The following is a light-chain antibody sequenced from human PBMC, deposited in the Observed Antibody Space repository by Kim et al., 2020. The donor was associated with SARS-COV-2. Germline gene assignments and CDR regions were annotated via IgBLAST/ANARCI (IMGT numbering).Light chain of an antibody. Sequence: ALAPRLVITDASNRATGIPARFSGSGSGTDFTLTSSSLQPEDFAVYDSQQHDNWPLTFGHGTKGDIK. V-gene: IGKV3-11*01. CDR2: DAS. J-gene: IGKJ3*01. CDR3: QQHDNWPLT.